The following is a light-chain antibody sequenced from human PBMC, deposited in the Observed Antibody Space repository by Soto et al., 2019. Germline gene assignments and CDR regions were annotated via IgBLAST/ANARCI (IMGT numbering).Light chain of an antibody. V-gene: IGLV2-14*01. CDR3: VSFTSSTTYV. J-gene: IGLJ1*01. Sequence: QSVLTQPASVSGSPGQSITISCTGSSSDVAGYNYVSWFQQHPGKAPKLMIYEVTNRPSGVSNRFSGSKPGSTASLIISRLQTEDEAAYYCVSFTSSTTYVFGSGTKLTVL. CDR1: SSDVAGYNY. CDR2: EVT.